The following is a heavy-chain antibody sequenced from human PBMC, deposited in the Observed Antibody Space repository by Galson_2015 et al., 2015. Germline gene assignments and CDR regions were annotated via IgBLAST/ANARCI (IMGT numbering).Heavy chain of an antibody. CDR2: ISYDGSNK. V-gene: IGHV3-30*18. Sequence: SLRLSCAASGFTFSSYGMHWVRQAPGKGLEWVAVISYDGSNKYYADSVKGRFTISRDNSKNTLYLQMNSLRAEDTAVYYCAEDRPLPPRTGAFDIWGQGTMVTVSS. CDR1: GFTFSSYG. CDR3: AEDRPLPPRTGAFDI. D-gene: IGHD1-14*01. J-gene: IGHJ3*02.